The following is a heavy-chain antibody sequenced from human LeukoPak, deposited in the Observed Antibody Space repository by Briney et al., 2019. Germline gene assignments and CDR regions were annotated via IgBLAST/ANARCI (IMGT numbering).Heavy chain of an antibody. V-gene: IGHV4-59*11. CDR3: ASGDGSSWIVFDY. D-gene: IGHD6-13*01. CDR1: GGSISSHY. J-gene: IGHJ4*02. CDR2: IYYSGST. Sequence: SETLSLTCTVSGGSISSHYWSWIRHPPGKGLEWVGYIYYSGSTNYNPSLKSRVTISVDTSKNQFSLKLSSVTAADTAVYYCASGDGSSWIVFDYWGQGTLVTVSS.